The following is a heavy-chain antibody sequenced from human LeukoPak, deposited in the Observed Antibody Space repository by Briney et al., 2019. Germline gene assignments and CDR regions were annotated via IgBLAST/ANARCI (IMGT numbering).Heavy chain of an antibody. J-gene: IGHJ4*02. V-gene: IGHV3-23*01. CDR3: AKGPPPFGSSWIPIDY. CDR2: ISGSGGST. CDR1: GFTFSSYA. Sequence: GGSLRLSCVASGFTFSSYAMSWVHQAPGKGLEWVSAISGSGGSTYYADSVKGRFTISRDNSKNTLYLQMNSLRAEDTAVYYCAKGPPPFGSSWIPIDYWGQGTLVTVSS. D-gene: IGHD6-13*01.